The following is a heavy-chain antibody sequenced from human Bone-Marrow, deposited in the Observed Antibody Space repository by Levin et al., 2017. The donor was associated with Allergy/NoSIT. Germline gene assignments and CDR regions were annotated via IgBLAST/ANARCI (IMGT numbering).Heavy chain of an antibody. V-gene: IGHV4-34*01. D-gene: IGHD5-12*01. Sequence: SQTLSLTCAVYGASFSGYYWSWIRQPPGKGPEWIGEVYHSGSTNYNPSLESRVTVSIDTSKNQFSLKLSSVTAADTAVYYCARRGFSAYMDVWGKGTAVTVSS. J-gene: IGHJ6*04. CDR1: GASFSGYY. CDR2: VYHSGST. CDR3: ARRGFSAYMDV.